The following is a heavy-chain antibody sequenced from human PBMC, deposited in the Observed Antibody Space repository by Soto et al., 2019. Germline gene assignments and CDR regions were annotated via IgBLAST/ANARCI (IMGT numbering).Heavy chain of an antibody. V-gene: IGHV4-34*01. J-gene: IGHJ4*02. D-gene: IGHD3-10*01. CDR3: ARARVDYYGSGSYYTKSDY. CDR1: GGSFSGYY. Sequence: SETLSLTCAVYGGSFSGYYWSWIRQPPGKGLEWIGEINHSGSTNYNPSLKSRVTISVDTSKNQFSLKLSSVTAADTAVYYCARARVDYYGSGSYYTKSDYWGQGTLVTV. CDR2: INHSGST.